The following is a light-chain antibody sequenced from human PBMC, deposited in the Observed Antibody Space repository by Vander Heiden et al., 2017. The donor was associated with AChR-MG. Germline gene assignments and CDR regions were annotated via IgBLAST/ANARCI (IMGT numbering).Light chain of an antibody. J-gene: IGKJ5*01. Sequence: EIVFTHSPATLSLSPWGGAILFFRGRPSVSSTYLAWYQQKPGQAPRLLIYGASSRPTGVPDRFSGSGSGTDFTLTISSLEPEDFAVYYCQQYGSSPAITFGQGTQLEIK. CDR2: GAS. CDR3: QQYGSSPAIT. CDR1: PSVSSTY. V-gene: IGKV3-20*01.